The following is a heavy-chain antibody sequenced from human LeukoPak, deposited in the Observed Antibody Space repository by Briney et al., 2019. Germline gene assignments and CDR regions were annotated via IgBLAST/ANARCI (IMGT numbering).Heavy chain of an antibody. J-gene: IGHJ5*02. CDR2: IYYSGST. D-gene: IGHD5-12*01. V-gene: IGHV4-59*01. Sequence: SETLSLTCTVSGGSISSYYWSWIRLPPGKGLEWIGYIYYSGSTNDNPSLKSRVTISVDTSKNQFSLKLSSVTAADTAVYYCAATIKYWFDPWGQGTLVTVSS. CDR3: AATIKYWFDP. CDR1: GGSISSYY.